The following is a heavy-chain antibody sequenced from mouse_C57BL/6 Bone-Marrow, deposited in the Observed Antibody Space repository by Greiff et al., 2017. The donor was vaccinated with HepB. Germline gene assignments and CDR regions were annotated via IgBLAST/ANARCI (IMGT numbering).Heavy chain of an antibody. J-gene: IGHJ3*01. CDR2: IYPGDGDT. V-gene: IGHV1-82*01. Sequence: QVQLQQSGPELVKPGASVKISCKASGYAFSSSWMNWVKQRPGKGLEWIGRIYPGDGDTNYNGKFKGKATLTADKSSSTAYMQLSSLTSEDSAVYFCARRGGAWFAYWGQGTLVTVSA. CDR1: GYAFSSSW. CDR3: ARRGGAWFAY.